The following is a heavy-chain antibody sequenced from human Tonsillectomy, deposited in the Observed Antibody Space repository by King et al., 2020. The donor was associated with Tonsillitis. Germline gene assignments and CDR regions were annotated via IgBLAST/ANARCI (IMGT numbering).Heavy chain of an antibody. CDR3: AREGSIVVVPAAGPNWFDP. J-gene: IGHJ5*02. V-gene: IGHV3-11*01. Sequence: VQLVESGGGLVKPGGSLRLSCTASGFTFSDSYMSWIRQAPGKGLEWVSYICSSGHTIYYADSVKGRFTISRDNAKNSLYLQMNSLRAEDAAVYYWAREGSIVVVPAAGPNWFDPWGQGTLVTVSS. D-gene: IGHD2-2*01. CDR2: ICSSGHTI. CDR1: GFTFSDSY.